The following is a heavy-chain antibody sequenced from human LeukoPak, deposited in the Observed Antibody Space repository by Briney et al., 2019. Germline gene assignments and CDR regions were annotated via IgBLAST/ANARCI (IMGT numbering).Heavy chain of an antibody. CDR1: GYSISSGYY. CDR3: ARDSSGWYSPSYYFDY. D-gene: IGHD6-19*01. Sequence: SETLSLTRTVSGYSISSGYYWGWIRQPPGKGLEWIGSIYHSGSTYYNPSLKSRVTISVDTSKNQFSLKLSSVTAADTAVYYCARDSSGWYSPSYYFDYWGQGTLVTVSS. V-gene: IGHV4-38-2*02. CDR2: IYHSGST. J-gene: IGHJ4*02.